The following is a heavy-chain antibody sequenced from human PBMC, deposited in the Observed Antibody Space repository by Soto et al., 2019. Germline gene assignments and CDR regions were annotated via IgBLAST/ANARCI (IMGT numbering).Heavy chain of an antibody. Sequence: QVQLVQSGAEVKKPGASVKVSCKTSGYTFSGYAMGWVRQDPGQGLEWMGWISAYNGNTDYAQKFQGRVTMTTDTSTSTAYMELRSLTSDDTAVYYCARPFGDYADYAWSLRYWGQGTLVTVSS. CDR3: ARPFGDYADYAWSLRY. CDR1: GYTFSGYA. J-gene: IGHJ4*02. CDR2: ISAYNGNT. D-gene: IGHD4-17*01. V-gene: IGHV1-18*01.